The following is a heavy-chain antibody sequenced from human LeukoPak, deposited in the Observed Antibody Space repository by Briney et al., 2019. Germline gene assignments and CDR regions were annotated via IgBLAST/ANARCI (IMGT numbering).Heavy chain of an antibody. CDR3: ARDRGNSGWYDNYDY. CDR1: GYTFTSYY. Sequence: ASVKVSCKASGYTFTSYYMHWVRQAPGQGLEWMGIIDPSGGSTSYAQKFQGRVTMTRDTSTSTVYMELSSLRSEDTAVYYCARDRGNSGWYDNYDYWGQGTLVTVSS. CDR2: IDPSGGST. D-gene: IGHD6-19*01. V-gene: IGHV1-46*01. J-gene: IGHJ4*02.